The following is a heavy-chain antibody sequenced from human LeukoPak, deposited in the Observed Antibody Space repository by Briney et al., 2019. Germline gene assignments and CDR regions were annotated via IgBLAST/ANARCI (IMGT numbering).Heavy chain of an antibody. D-gene: IGHD3-22*01. CDR1: GGSISSYY. V-gene: IGHV4-59*08. Sequence: SETLSLTCTVSGGSISSYYWSWIRQPPGKGLEWIGYIYYSGSTNYNPSLKSRVTISVDTSKNQFSLKLSSVTAADTAVYYCARQGTTYYYDSSGYQSAPDAFDIWGQGTMVTVSS. J-gene: IGHJ3*02. CDR2: IYYSGST. CDR3: ARQGTTYYYDSSGYQSAPDAFDI.